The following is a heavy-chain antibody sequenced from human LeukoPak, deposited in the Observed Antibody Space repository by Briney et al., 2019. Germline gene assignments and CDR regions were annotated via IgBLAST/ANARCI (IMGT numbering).Heavy chain of an antibody. Sequence: SETLSLTCTVSGGSISSYYWSWLRQPPGKGLEWIGYIYYSGSTNYNPSLKSRVTISVDTSKNQFSLKLSSVTAADTAVYYCARLSGYSSGLDAFDIWGQGTMVTVSS. V-gene: IGHV4-59*01. CDR2: IYYSGST. J-gene: IGHJ3*02. CDR1: GGSISSYY. CDR3: ARLSGYSSGLDAFDI. D-gene: IGHD6-19*01.